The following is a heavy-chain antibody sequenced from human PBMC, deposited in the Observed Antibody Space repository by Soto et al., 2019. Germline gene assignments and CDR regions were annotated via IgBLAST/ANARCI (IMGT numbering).Heavy chain of an antibody. V-gene: IGHV3-30*09. Sequence: QVQLVESGGGVVQPGRSLRLSCAASGFTFSRYGMHWVRQAPGKGLEWVAVISYDGSNKYYADSVKGRFAISRDNSKNTLYVQMNSLRGEDTAVYYCARTRASSDYYFYYGMDVWGQGTTFTVSS. CDR2: ISYDGSNK. CDR1: GFTFSRYG. J-gene: IGHJ6*02. CDR3: ARTRASSDYYFYYGMDV.